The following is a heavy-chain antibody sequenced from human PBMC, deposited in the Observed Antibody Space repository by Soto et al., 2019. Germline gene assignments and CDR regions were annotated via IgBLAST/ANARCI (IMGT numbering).Heavy chain of an antibody. CDR1: GFSFSSYA. J-gene: IGHJ4*02. CDR2: ISGSGTKT. CDR3: AKDHPVIEVVKVFEY. Sequence: GSLRLSCAASGFSFSSYAMSWVRQAPGKGLDWVSAISGSGTKTHHADSVKGRFTISRDNSKNTLYLQMNSLRAEDTAVYYCAKDHPVIEVVKVFEYWGRGALVTVSS. V-gene: IGHV3-23*01. D-gene: IGHD3-22*01.